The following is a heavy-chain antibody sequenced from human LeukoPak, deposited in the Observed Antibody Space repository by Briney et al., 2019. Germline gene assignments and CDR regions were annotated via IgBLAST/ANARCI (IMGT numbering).Heavy chain of an antibody. D-gene: IGHD3-22*01. Sequence: SETLSLTCTVSGGSISSYYWSWIRQPPGKGLEWIGYIHYSGSTHYKPSLKSRVTISVDTSKNQVSLKLSSVTAADTAVYYCARDGGDYDSSGYYTGYYYYMDVWGKGTTVTVSS. V-gene: IGHV4-59*01. CDR3: ARDGGDYDSSGYYTGYYYYMDV. J-gene: IGHJ6*03. CDR2: IHYSGST. CDR1: GGSISSYY.